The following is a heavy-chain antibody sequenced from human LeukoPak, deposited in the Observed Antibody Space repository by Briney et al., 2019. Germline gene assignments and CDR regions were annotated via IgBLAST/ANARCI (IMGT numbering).Heavy chain of an antibody. CDR3: AREGLDTMIVVVPTPYYFDY. Sequence: GGSLRLSCAASGFTFSSYSMNWVRQAPGKGLEWVSYISSSSSTIYYADSVKGRFTISRDNAKNSLYLQMNSLRAGDTAVYYCAREGLDTMIVVVPTPYYFDYWGQGTLVTVSS. CDR2: ISSSSSTI. J-gene: IGHJ4*02. D-gene: IGHD3-22*01. V-gene: IGHV3-48*04. CDR1: GFTFSSYS.